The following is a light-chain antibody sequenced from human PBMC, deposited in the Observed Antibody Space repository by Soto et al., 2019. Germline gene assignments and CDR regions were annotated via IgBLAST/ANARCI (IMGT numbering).Light chain of an antibody. J-gene: IGKJ1*01. V-gene: IGKV3D-20*01. CDR1: QRVSSY. CDR3: QQYGSSPTWT. Sequence: IVLTQSPATLSLSPGERATLSCRASQRVSSYLAWYQQKPGLAPRLLIYDASNRASGIPARFSGSGSGTDFTLTISRLEPEDSAVYYCQQYGSSPTWTFGQGTKVEIK. CDR2: DAS.